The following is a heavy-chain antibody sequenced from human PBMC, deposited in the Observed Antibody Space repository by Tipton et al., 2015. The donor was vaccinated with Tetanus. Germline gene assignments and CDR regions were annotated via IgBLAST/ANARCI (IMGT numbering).Heavy chain of an antibody. V-gene: IGHV3-21*01. J-gene: IGHJ4*02. CDR3: ARDPFLQLWLDSDY. D-gene: IGHD5-18*01. CDR2: ISTSSSYI. CDR1: GFTFSNYS. Sequence: GSLRLSCAASGFTFSNYSMNWVRQAPGKGLEWVSSISTSSSYIYYADSVKGRFTISRDNAKNSLYLQVKSLRAEDTAVYYCARDPFLQLWLDSDYWGQGTLVTVSS.